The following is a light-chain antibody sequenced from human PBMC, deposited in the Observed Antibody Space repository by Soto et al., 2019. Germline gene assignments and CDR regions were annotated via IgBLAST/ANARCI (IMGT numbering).Light chain of an antibody. V-gene: IGLV2-11*01. J-gene: IGLJ1*01. CDR1: SSDVGGYNY. CDR2: DVS. Sequence: QSVLTQPPSVTESTSQSSPISCNRTSSDVGGYNYVAWYQQHPGKAPKVMIYDVSKRPSGVPDRFSGSKSGNTASLTISGLQAEDEADYYCCSNAGNLEVFGTGTKVTVL. CDR3: CSNAGNLEV.